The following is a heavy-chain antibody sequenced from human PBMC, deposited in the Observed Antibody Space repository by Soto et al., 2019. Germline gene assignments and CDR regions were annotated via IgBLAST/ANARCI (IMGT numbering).Heavy chain of an antibody. V-gene: IGHV6-1*01. CDR1: WDSVSSNSAA. D-gene: IGHD1-7*01. CDR2: TDYRSRWYN. CDR3: AGTTSHQWYYMDV. Sequence: PSQTLSLTCAISWDSVSSNSAAWNWIRLSPSRGLEWLAGTDYRSRWYNDYAVSVRSRITVNPDTSKNQFSLQLTSVTPEDTAVYYCAGTTSHQWYYMDVWGKGTTVTVSS. J-gene: IGHJ6*03.